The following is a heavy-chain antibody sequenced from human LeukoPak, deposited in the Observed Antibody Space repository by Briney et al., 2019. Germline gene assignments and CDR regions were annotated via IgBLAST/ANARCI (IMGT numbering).Heavy chain of an antibody. CDR3: ARGRYFDL. Sequence: SETLSLTCAVYGGSFSGYYWSWIRQPPGKGLEWIGEINHSGSTNYNPSLKSRVTISVDTSKNQFSLKLSSVTAADTAVYYCARGRYFDLWGRGTLVTVSS. J-gene: IGHJ2*01. V-gene: IGHV4-34*01. CDR2: INHSGST. CDR1: GGSFSGYY.